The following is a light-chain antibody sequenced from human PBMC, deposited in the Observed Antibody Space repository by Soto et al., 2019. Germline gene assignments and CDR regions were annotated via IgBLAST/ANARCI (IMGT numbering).Light chain of an antibody. V-gene: IGKV3-11*01. CDR3: QHRGNWPKT. Sequence: VLTQSPATLSLSPGERATLSCRASQNIVSYLAWYQQRPGQAPRLLIYDASNRATGIPARFSGSGSGTDFTLTISSLEPEDFAVYYCQHRGNWPKTFGQGTKLEIK. J-gene: IGKJ2*01. CDR2: DAS. CDR1: QNIVSY.